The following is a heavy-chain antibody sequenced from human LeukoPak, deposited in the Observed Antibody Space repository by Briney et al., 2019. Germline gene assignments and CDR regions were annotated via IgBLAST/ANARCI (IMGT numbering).Heavy chain of an antibody. CDR3: ARGSGARVGKNWFDP. Sequence: SVKVSCKVSGGTFSSYAISWVRQAPGQGLEWMGGIIPIFGTANYAQKFQGRVTITTDESTSTAYMELSSLRSEDTAVYYCARGSGARVGKNWFDPWGQGTLVTVSS. CDR2: IIPIFGTA. D-gene: IGHD4/OR15-4a*01. J-gene: IGHJ5*02. CDR1: GGTFSSYA. V-gene: IGHV1-69*05.